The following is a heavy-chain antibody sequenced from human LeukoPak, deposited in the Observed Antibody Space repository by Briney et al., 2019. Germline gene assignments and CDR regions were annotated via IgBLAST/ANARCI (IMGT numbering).Heavy chain of an antibody. J-gene: IGHJ6*03. V-gene: IGHV4-59*01. CDR1: GGSISSYY. CDR2: IYYSGST. CDR3: ARTTEAHSWRTRYYDYYMDV. D-gene: IGHD6-13*01. Sequence: SETLSLTCTVSGGSISSYYWSWIRQPPGKGLDWIGYIYYSGSTNYNPSLKSRVTVSVDTSKNQFSLKLSSVTAADTAVYYCARTTEAHSWRTRYYDYYMDVWGKGTTVTVSS.